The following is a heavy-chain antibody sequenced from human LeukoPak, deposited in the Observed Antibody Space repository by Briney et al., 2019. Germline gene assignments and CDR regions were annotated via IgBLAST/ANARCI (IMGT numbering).Heavy chain of an antibody. Sequence: GGSLRLSCAASGFRFSDYYMSWIRQAPGKGLEWISSISPTGNSVYYADSLKGRSTISRDAATNSLYLQMSTLRADDTAMYYCARDFMGESGYAGYWGQGTLVTVSS. CDR3: ARDFMGESGYAGY. D-gene: IGHD2-2*01. V-gene: IGHV3-11*04. J-gene: IGHJ4*02. CDR1: GFRFSDYY. CDR2: ISPTGNSV.